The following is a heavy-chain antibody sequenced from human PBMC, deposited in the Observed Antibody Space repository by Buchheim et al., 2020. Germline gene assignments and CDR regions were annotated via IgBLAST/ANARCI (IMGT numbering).Heavy chain of an antibody. J-gene: IGHJ4*02. V-gene: IGHV3-7*01. CDR1: GFTFSSYW. D-gene: IGHD2-15*01. CDR2: IKQDGSEK. Sequence: EVQLVESGGGLVQPGGSLRLSCAASGFTFSSYWMSWVRQAPGKGLEWVANIKQDGSEKYYVDSVKGRFTISRDNAKNSLYLQMNSLRAEDTAVYYCARDAGRLGWYCSGGSCPVGYWGQGTL. CDR3: ARDAGRLGWYCSGGSCPVGY.